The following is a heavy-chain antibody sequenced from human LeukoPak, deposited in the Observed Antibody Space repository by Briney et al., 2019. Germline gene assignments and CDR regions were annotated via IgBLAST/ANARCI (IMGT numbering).Heavy chain of an antibody. Sequence: GGSLRLSCAASGFTFSSYAMSWVRQAPGKGLEWVSAISGSGGSTYYADSVKGRFTISRDNSKNTLYLQMNSLRAEDTAMYYCARLEEDLTLGVAGYWFVPWGQGTLVTVS. J-gene: IGHJ5*02. CDR3: ARLEEDLTLGVAGYWFVP. D-gene: IGHD3-16*01. CDR1: GFTFSSYA. V-gene: IGHV3-23*01. CDR2: ISGSGGST.